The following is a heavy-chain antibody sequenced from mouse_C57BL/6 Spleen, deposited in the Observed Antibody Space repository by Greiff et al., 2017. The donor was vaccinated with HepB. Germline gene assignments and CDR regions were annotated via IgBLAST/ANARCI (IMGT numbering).Heavy chain of an antibody. CDR2: ISSGGDYI. CDR1: GFTFSSYA. CDR3: TREDSPYAMDY. Sequence: EVMLVESGEGLVKPGGSLKLSCAASGFTFSSYAMSWVRQTPEKRLEWVAYISSGGDYIYYADTVKGRFTISRANARNTLYLQMSNLKSEDTAMYYCTREDSPYAMDYWGQGTSVTVSS. J-gene: IGHJ4*01. V-gene: IGHV5-9-1*02. D-gene: IGHD2-12*01.